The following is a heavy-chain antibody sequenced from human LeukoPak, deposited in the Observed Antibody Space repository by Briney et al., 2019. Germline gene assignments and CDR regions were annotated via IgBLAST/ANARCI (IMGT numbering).Heavy chain of an antibody. CDR2: ISSSRRYI. CDR1: GFTLSSYS. J-gene: IGHJ6*03. CDR3: ARVPTRYSSSSFDYYYYMDV. V-gene: IGHV3-21*01. Sequence: GGSLRLSCAASGFTLSSYSMNWVRQAPGKGLEGVSSISSSRRYIYYADSVKGRFTIYRDNAKNSLYLQMNSLRAEDTAVYYCARVPTRYSSSSFDYYYYMDVWGKGTTVTVSS. D-gene: IGHD6-6*01.